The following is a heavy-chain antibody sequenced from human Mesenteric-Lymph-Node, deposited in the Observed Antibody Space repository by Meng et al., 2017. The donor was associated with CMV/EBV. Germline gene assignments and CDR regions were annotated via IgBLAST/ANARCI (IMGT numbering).Heavy chain of an antibody. CDR2: ISFRGNLK. Sequence: GESLKISCAASGFRFSTYWMSWVRQAPGKGLEWVAVISFRGNLKYYADSVKGRFTVSRDNAARTVSLQMNSLRPDDTAVYFCARAQGHVDSPMLYFDDWGQGTLVTVSS. V-gene: IGHV3-30-3*01. D-gene: IGHD5-18*01. CDR3: ARAQGHVDSPMLYFDD. CDR1: GFRFSTYW. J-gene: IGHJ4*02.